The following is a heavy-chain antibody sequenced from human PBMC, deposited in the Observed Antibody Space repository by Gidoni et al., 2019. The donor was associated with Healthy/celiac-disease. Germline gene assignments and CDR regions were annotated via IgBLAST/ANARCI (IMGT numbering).Heavy chain of an antibody. CDR2: MNPNSGNT. V-gene: IGHV1-8*01. J-gene: IGHJ4*02. Sequence: QVQLVQSGAEVKKPGASVKVSCKASGYTFTSYDINWVRQATGQGLEWMGWMNPNSGNTGYAQKFQGRVTMTRNTSISTAYMELSSLRSEDTAVYYCARGDELNMTTVTNLPLGNDYWGQGTLVTVSS. CDR1: GYTFTSYD. D-gene: IGHD4-17*01. CDR3: ARGDELNMTTVTNLPLGNDY.